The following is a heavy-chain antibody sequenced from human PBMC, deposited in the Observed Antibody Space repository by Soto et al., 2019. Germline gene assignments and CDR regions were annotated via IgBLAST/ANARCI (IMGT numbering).Heavy chain of an antibody. CDR3: ARGDYYDSSGPFSDAFDI. Sequence: LRLSCAASGFTFSRYWMSWVRQAPGKGLEWVANIKEDGSQKWYVDSVKGRFTISRDNGKSSLYLQINSLRAEDTAVYYCARGDYYDSSGPFSDAFDIWGQGTMVTVSS. D-gene: IGHD3-22*01. CDR1: GFTFSRYW. CDR2: IKEDGSQK. V-gene: IGHV3-7*04. J-gene: IGHJ3*02.